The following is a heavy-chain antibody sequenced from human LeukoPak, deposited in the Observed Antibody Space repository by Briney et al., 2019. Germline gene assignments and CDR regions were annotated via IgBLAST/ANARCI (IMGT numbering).Heavy chain of an antibody. V-gene: IGHV3-64D*09. CDR1: GFTFSSYW. J-gene: IGHJ4*02. D-gene: IGHD7-27*01. CDR3: VKRTGLYFDY. CDR2: ISSNGGNT. Sequence: GGSLRLSCAASGFTFSSYWMHWVRQAPGKGLEYVSGISSNGGNTYNANSLKGRITISRDNSKNTVDLQMSSLRTEDTAVYFCVKRTGLYFDYWGQGTLVTVSS.